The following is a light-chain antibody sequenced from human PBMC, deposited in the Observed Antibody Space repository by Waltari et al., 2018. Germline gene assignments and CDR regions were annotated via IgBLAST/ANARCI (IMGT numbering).Light chain of an antibody. V-gene: IGKV1-5*03. CDR3: RQYNSYPWT. Sequence: DIQVTQSPSTLSASVGDRVTITCRASQSIVVWLAWYQQKPGKAPRLLIYKASYLESGVPSRFSGSGSGTEFTLTISSLHADDFATYYCRQYNSYPWTFGQGTKVEIK. CDR1: QSIVVW. CDR2: KAS. J-gene: IGKJ1*01.